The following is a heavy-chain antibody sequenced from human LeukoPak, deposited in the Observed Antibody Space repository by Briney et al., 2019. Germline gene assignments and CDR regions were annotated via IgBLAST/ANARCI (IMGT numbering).Heavy chain of an antibody. CDR1: GGSISSSTYS. Sequence: SETLSLTCTVSGGSISSSTYSWTWIRQPAGKGLEWIGRIHSSGSTHYNPSLKSRVTISVDTSKNHFSLNLSSVTAAGTAVYFCARGVLDTAMVRFDYWGQGTLVTVSS. J-gene: IGHJ4*02. D-gene: IGHD5-18*01. V-gene: IGHV4-61*02. CDR3: ARGVLDTAMVRFDY. CDR2: IHSSGST.